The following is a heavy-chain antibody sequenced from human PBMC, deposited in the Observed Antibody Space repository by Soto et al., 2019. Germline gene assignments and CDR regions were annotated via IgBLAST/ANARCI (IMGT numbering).Heavy chain of an antibody. CDR1: GFTFSSYA. Sequence: GGALRLSCAASGFTFSSYAMSWVRQAPGKGLKWISSISGSGTSTYYADSVKGRFTISRDNSKNTMYLQMNSLRAEDTALYFCAKENTPDYGDYVDYWGQGTLVTVSS. CDR2: ISGSGTST. CDR3: AKENTPDYGDYVDY. J-gene: IGHJ4*02. V-gene: IGHV3-23*01. D-gene: IGHD4-17*01.